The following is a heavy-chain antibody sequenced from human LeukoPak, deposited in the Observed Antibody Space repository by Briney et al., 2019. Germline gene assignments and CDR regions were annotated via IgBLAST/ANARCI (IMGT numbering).Heavy chain of an antibody. J-gene: IGHJ4*02. CDR3: AKGMVRGVGDY. CDR1: GFIFSDYW. D-gene: IGHD3-10*01. Sequence: PGGSLRLSCVASGFIFSDYWMHWVCQVPGKGLVWVSRISADGSTITYADSVKGRFTISRDNAKNTLFLQMNSLRAEDTAVYYCAKGMVRGVGDYWGQGTLVTVSP. V-gene: IGHV3-74*01. CDR2: ISADGSTI.